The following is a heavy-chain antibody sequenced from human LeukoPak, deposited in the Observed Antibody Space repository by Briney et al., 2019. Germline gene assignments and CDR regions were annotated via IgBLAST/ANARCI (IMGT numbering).Heavy chain of an antibody. D-gene: IGHD1-26*01. Sequence: GRSLRLSCVASGFRFEDCAMHWVRQVPGKGLEWVSGLSWSSNSIVYADSVKGRFTISRDNAKNSLFLQMNSLRAEDTAVYYCATNSGSYYHYWGQGTLVTVSS. J-gene: IGHJ4*02. V-gene: IGHV3-9*01. CDR2: LSWSSNSI. CDR3: ATNSGSYYHY. CDR1: GFRFEDCA.